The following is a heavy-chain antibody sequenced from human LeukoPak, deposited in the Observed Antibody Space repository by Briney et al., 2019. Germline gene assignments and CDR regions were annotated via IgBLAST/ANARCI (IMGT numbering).Heavy chain of an antibody. J-gene: IGHJ4*02. D-gene: IGHD3-22*01. V-gene: IGHV3-7*01. CDR2: IKQDGSEK. Sequence: GGPLRLSCAASGFTFSSYAMSWVRQAPGKGLEWVANIKQDGSEKYYVDSVKGRFTISRDNAKKSLYLQMNSLRAEDTAVYHCAREGRESSGYDYWGQGTLVTVSS. CDR3: AREGRESSGYDY. CDR1: GFTFSSYA.